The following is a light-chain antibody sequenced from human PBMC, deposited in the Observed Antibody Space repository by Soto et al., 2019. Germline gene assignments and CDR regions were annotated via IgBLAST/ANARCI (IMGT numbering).Light chain of an antibody. CDR3: QQLNSYPIT. CDR2: GAS. J-gene: IGKJ5*01. V-gene: IGKV3-20*01. CDR1: QSVSSSN. Sequence: EIVLTQSPGTLSLSPGERATLSCRASQSVSSSNLAWYQQKSGQAPRLLIYGASSRAAGIPDRFSGSGSGTDFTLTIGRLEPEDFATYYCQQLNSYPITFGQGTRLEIK.